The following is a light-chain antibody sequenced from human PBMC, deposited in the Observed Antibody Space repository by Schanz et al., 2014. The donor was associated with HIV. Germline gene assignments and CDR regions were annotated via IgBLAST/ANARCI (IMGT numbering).Light chain of an antibody. V-gene: IGLV2-8*01. CDR2: EVT. Sequence: QSALTQPPSVSGSPGQSVTISCTGTSSDVGSYNRVSWYQQPPGKAPKLMIYEVTKRPSGVPDRFSGSKSGNTASLTVSGLQAEDEADYYCSSYAGSTLFGGGTKLTVL. J-gene: IGLJ2*01. CDR1: SSDVGSYNR. CDR3: SSYAGSTL.